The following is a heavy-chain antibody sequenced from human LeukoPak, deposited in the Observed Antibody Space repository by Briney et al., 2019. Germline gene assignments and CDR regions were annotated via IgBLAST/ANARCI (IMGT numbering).Heavy chain of an antibody. CDR2: LEKDGSEK. J-gene: IGHJ4*02. CDR3: ARHLSGVTGYTYGRGIDY. D-gene: IGHD5-18*01. CDR1: GFTFSSYW. V-gene: IGHV3-7*01. Sequence: GGSLRLSCAASGFTFSSYWMSWVRQAPGKGLEWVANLEKDGSEKYYVDSVKGRFTISRDNAKTSLYLQMNSLRAEDTAVYYCARHLSGVTGYTYGRGIDYWGQGTLVTVSS.